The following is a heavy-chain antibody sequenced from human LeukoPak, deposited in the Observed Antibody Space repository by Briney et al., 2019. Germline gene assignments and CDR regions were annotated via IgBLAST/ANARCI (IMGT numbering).Heavy chain of an antibody. J-gene: IGHJ3*02. CDR2: INSDGSST. CDR1: GFTFSSYW. Sequence: GGSLRLSCAASGFTFSSYWMHWVRQAPGKGLVWVSRINSDGSSTSYADSVKGRFTISRDNAKNTLYLQMNSLRAEDTAVYYCARERRRDGYTGAFDIWGQGTMVTVSP. D-gene: IGHD5-24*01. CDR3: ARERRRDGYTGAFDI. V-gene: IGHV3-74*01.